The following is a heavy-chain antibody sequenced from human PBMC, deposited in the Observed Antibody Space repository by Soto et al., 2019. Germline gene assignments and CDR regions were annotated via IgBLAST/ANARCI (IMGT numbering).Heavy chain of an antibody. CDR1: GLTFTSYG. CDR3: ARDVDY. Sequence: GGSLRLSCAASGLTFTSYGISWVRQAPGQGLEWMGWISAYNGNTNYAQKLQGRVTMTTDTSTSTAYMELRSLRSDDTAVYYCARDVDYWGQGTLVTVSS. CDR2: ISAYNGNT. J-gene: IGHJ4*02. V-gene: IGHV1-18*01.